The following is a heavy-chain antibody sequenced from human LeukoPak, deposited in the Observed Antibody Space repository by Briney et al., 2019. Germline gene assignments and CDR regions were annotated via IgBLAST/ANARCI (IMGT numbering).Heavy chain of an antibody. CDR1: GFTFSSYA. Sequence: GGSLRLSCAASGFTFSSYAMSWVRQAPGKGLEWVSAISGSGGSTYYADSVKGRFTISRDNSKNTLYLQMNSLRAEDTAVYYCAGGELLRWYFDYWGQGTLVTVSS. CDR2: ISGSGGST. CDR3: AGGELLRWYFDY. V-gene: IGHV3-23*01. J-gene: IGHJ4*02. D-gene: IGHD1-26*01.